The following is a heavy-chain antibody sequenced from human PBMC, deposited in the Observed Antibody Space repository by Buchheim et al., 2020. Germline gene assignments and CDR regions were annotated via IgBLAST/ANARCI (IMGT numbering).Heavy chain of an antibody. D-gene: IGHD4-23*01. CDR2: ISYDGSNK. CDR3: ARDRGYGGTPNGFDP. J-gene: IGHJ5*02. Sequence: QVQLVESGGGVVQPGRSLRLSCAASGFTFSSYAMHWVRQAPGKGLEWVAVISYDGSNKYYADSVKGRFTISRDNSKNTLYLEMDSPRAEDTAVYYCARDRGYGGTPNGFDPWGQGNL. V-gene: IGHV3-30-3*01. CDR1: GFTFSSYA.